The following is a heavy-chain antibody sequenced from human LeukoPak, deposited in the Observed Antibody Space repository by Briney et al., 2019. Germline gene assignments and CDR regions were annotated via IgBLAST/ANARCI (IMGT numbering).Heavy chain of an antibody. D-gene: IGHD2-15*01. CDR3: ARVRGIVVVVAAKLGGHYFDY. Sequence: SETLSLTCAVYGGSFTGYYWSWIRQPPGKGLEWIGEINHSGSTNYNPSLKSRDTISVDTSKNQFSLKLSSVTAADTAVYYCARVRGIVVVVAAKLGGHYFDYWGQGTLVTVSS. J-gene: IGHJ4*02. CDR1: GGSFTGYY. V-gene: IGHV4-34*01. CDR2: INHSGST.